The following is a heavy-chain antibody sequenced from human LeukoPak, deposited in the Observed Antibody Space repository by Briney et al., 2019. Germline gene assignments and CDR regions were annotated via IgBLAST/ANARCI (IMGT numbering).Heavy chain of an antibody. Sequence: GGSLRLSCAASGFTVSSNYMSWVRQAPGKGLEWVSVIYSGGSTYYADSVKGRFSFSRDNSKNTLYLQMNSLRAEDTAVYYCAREAPYYYDSSGLDYWGQGTLVTVSS. V-gene: IGHV3-66*01. CDR2: IYSGGST. J-gene: IGHJ4*02. CDR3: AREAPYYYDSSGLDY. CDR1: GFTVSSNY. D-gene: IGHD3-22*01.